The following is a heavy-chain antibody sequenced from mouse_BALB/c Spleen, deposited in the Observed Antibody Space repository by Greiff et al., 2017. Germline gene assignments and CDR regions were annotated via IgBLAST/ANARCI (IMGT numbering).Heavy chain of an antibody. D-gene: IGHD2-10*01. CDR3: TSSYYGNLAWFAY. Sequence: LQQPGSELVRPGASVKLSCKASGYTFTSYWMHWVKQRPGQGLEWIGNIYPGSGSTNYDEKFKSKATLTVDTSSSTAYMQLSSLTSEDSAVYYCTSSYYGNLAWFAYWGQGTLVTVSA. V-gene: IGHV1S22*01. CDR1: GYTFTSYW. CDR2: IYPGSGST. J-gene: IGHJ3*01.